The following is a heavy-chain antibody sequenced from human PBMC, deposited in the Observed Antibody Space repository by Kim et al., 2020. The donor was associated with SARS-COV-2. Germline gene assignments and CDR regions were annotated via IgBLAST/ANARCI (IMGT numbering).Heavy chain of an antibody. J-gene: IGHJ3*02. Sequence: GGTTDYAATVKGRFTISRDDSKNTLYLQMNSLKTEDTAVYYCTTANPPRIWGQGTMVTVSS. V-gene: IGHV3-15*01. CDR2: GGTT. CDR3: TTANPPRI.